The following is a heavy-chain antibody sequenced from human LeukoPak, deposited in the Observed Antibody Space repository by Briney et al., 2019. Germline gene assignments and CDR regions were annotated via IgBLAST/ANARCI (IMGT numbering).Heavy chain of an antibody. CDR1: GGTFSSYA. CDR2: IIPIFGTA. V-gene: IGHV1-69*06. Sequence: GASVKVSCKASGGTFSSYAISWVRQAPGQGLERMGGIIPIFGTANYAQKFQGRVTITADKSTSTAYMELSSLRSEDTAVYYCARAVRGESYWEDMDVWGKGTTVTVSS. J-gene: IGHJ6*03. CDR3: ARAVRGESYWEDMDV. D-gene: IGHD1-26*01.